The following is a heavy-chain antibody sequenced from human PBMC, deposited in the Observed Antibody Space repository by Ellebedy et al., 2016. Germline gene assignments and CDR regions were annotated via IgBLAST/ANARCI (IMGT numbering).Heavy chain of an antibody. CDR1: GFTFSGYG. V-gene: IGHV3-23*01. CDR3: AKSPTITGTWYFDN. CDR2: ISGSGGST. D-gene: IGHD1-14*01. J-gene: IGHJ4*02. Sequence: GGSLRLXXAASGFTFSGYGMSWVRQAPGKGLEWVSGISGSGGSTYYADSVKGRFTISRDNAKNSLYLQMTSLRADDTALYHCAKSPTITGTWYFDNWGQGTLVTVSS.